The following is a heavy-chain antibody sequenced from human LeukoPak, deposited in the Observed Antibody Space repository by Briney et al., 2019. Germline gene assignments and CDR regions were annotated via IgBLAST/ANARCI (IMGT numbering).Heavy chain of an antibody. Sequence: GGSLRLSCAASGFTFRSYWMNWVRQAPGKGLEWVASIRDDEKKTYYVDSVRGRFTISRDNAKNSLYLQMNSLRAEDTAVYYCARVRYCSSTSCYKAPRGDYWGQGTLVTVSS. CDR1: GFTFRSYW. CDR2: IRDDEKKT. D-gene: IGHD2-2*02. CDR3: ARVRYCSSTSCYKAPRGDY. J-gene: IGHJ4*02. V-gene: IGHV3-7*01.